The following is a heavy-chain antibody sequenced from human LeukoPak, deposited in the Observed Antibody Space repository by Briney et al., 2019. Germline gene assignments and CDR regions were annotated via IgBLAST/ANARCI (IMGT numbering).Heavy chain of an antibody. CDR2: MNPKSGNA. CDR3: ARVLGKTTAAGPALGY. V-gene: IGHV1-8*02. CDR1: GGTFSSYA. J-gene: IGHJ4*02. Sequence: SVKVSCKASGGTFSSYAISWVRQAPGQGLEWMGWMNPKSGNAGYLQKFRGRVTMTRNTSISTAYIELTSLTSEDTAMYYCARVLGKTTAAGPALGYWGQGTLVTVSS. D-gene: IGHD6-25*01.